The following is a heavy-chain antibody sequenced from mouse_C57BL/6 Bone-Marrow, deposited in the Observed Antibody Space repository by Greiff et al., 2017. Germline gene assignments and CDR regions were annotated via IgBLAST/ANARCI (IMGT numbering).Heavy chain of an antibody. CDR1: GYTFPSYW. J-gene: IGHJ3*01. V-gene: IGHV1-72*01. D-gene: IGHD2-5*01. CDR3: ARGTYYSNYPLAY. CDR2: IDPNSGGT. Sequence: QVQLQQSGAELVKPGASVKLSCKSSGYTFPSYWMHWVKQRPGRGLEWIGRIDPNSGGTQYNETFQSKATLTVDQPSSTAYMQLSSLTSEDSAVYYCARGTYYSNYPLAYWGQGTLVTVSA.